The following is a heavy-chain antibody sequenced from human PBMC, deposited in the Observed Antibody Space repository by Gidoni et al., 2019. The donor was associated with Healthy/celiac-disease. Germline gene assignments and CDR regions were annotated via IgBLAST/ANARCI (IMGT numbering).Heavy chain of an antibody. Sequence: QVQLQESGPGLVKPSQTLSLTCTVSGGSISSGGYYWSWIRQHPGKGLEWIGYIYYSGSTYYNPSLKSRVTISVDTSKNQFSLKLSSVTAADTAVYYCARARPSPSYYYDSSGDAFDIWGQGTMVTVSS. J-gene: IGHJ3*02. D-gene: IGHD3-22*01. CDR3: ARARPSPSYYYDSSGDAFDI. CDR2: IYYSGST. CDR1: GGSISSGGYY. V-gene: IGHV4-31*03.